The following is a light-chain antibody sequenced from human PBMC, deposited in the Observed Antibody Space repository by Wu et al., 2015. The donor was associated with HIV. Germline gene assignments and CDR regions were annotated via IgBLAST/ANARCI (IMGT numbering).Light chain of an antibody. Sequence: DIQMTQSPSTLSASVGDRVTITCRASQNINSWLAWYQQKPGKAPKLLIYKASSLEGGVPSRFSGSGSGTEFTLTISSLQPDDFATYYCQQYNSYLFTFGPGTKVEIK. V-gene: IGKV1-5*03. CDR1: QNINSW. CDR2: KAS. CDR3: QQYNSYLFT. J-gene: IGKJ3*01.